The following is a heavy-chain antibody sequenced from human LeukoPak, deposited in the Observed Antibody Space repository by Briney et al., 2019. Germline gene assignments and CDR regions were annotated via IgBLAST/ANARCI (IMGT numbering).Heavy chain of an antibody. V-gene: IGHV3-74*01. CDR1: GFTFSNYW. D-gene: IGHD1-26*01. J-gene: IGHJ6*03. Sequence: GGSLRLSCAASGFTFSNYWMHWVRQAPGKGLVWVSRINSDGINTSYADSVKGRFTISRDNAKNTLNLQMNSLRDEDTAVYYCVRGGNSGSYFSDYYYYMDVWGKGTTVTVSS. CDR3: VRGGNSGSYFSDYYYYMDV. CDR2: INSDGINT.